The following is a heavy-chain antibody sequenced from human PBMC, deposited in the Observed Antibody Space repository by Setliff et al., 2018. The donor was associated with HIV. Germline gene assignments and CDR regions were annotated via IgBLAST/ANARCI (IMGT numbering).Heavy chain of an antibody. CDR1: GYIFTGYY. J-gene: IGHJ3*02. D-gene: IGHD6-6*01. Sequence: GASVKVSCKASGYIFTGYYMHWVRQAPGQGLEWMGWINPNSGGTNYAQQFQGRDTMTRDTSISTAYMELSRLRSDDTAVYYCARVYDSSSGAFDIWGQGTLVTVSS. V-gene: IGHV1-2*02. CDR3: ARVYDSSSGAFDI. CDR2: INPNSGGT.